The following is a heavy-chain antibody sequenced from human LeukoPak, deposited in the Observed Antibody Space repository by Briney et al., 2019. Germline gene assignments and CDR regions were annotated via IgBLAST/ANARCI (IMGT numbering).Heavy chain of an antibody. V-gene: IGHV1-18*01. J-gene: IGHJ4*02. D-gene: IGHD1-26*01. CDR1: GYTFTTYG. CDR2: ISTYNGNT. CDR3: ARGTYYDY. Sequence: GASVTVSCKASGYTFTTYGISWVRQAPGQGLEWMGWISTYNGNTEYAQNLQGTVTMTTDTSTSTAYMELRSLRSDDTAVYYCARGTYYDYWGQGTLVTV.